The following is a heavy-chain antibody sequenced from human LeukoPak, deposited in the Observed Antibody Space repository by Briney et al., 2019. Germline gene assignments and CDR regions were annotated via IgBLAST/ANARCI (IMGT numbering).Heavy chain of an antibody. V-gene: IGHV3-66*01. CDR3: VRDTPTTGTRYFPY. D-gene: IGHD1-1*01. J-gene: IGHJ4*02. CDR1: GFTVSSSF. Sequence: GGSLRPSCAASGFTVSSSFMNWVRQAPGKGLEWVSVIYSGGNTYYADSVKDRFTISRDNSKNTLYLQMNSLRAEDTAVYYCVRDTPTTGTRYFPYWGQGTLVTVSS. CDR2: IYSGGNT.